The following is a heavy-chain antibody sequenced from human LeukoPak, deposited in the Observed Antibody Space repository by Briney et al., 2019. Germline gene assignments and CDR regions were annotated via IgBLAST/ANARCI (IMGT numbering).Heavy chain of an antibody. D-gene: IGHD3-10*01. CDR2: IYYSGST. CDR1: GGSISSGDYY. V-gene: IGHV4-30-4*02. CDR3: ARDKIIGVDSWFDP. J-gene: IGHJ5*02. Sequence: SETLSLTCTVSGGSISSGDYYWSWIRQPPGKGLEWIGYIYYSGSTYYNPSLKSRVTISVDTSKNQFSLKLSSVTAADTAVCYCARDKIIGVDSWFDPWGQGTLVTVSS.